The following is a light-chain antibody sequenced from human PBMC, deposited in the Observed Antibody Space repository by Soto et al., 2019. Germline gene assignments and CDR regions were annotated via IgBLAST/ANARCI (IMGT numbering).Light chain of an antibody. J-gene: IGLJ1*01. CDR1: SSDVGGYNY. CDR2: DVS. V-gene: IGLV2-14*01. CDR3: NSYTSRSTYV. Sequence: QSALTQPASVSGSPAQSITISCTGTSSDVGGYNYVYWYQQHPGQAPKLMIYDVSNRPSGVSNRFSGSKSGNTASLTISGLQAEDEADYYCNSYTSRSTYVFGTGTKLTV.